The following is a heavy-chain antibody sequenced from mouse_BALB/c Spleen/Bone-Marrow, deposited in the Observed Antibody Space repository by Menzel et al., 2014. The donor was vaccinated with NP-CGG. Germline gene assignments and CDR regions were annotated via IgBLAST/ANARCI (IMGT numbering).Heavy chain of an antibody. CDR2: ISYSGST. Sequence: EVQGVESGPSLVKPSQTLSLPCSVTGDSITSGYWNWIRKFPGNKLEYMGYISYSGSTYYNPSLKSRISITRDTSKNQYYLQLKSVTIEDTATYYCARYKGYYDHDGDYFDYWGQGTTLTVSS. CDR3: ARYKGYYDHDGDYFDY. D-gene: IGHD2-4*01. V-gene: IGHV3-8*02. J-gene: IGHJ2*01. CDR1: GDSITSGY.